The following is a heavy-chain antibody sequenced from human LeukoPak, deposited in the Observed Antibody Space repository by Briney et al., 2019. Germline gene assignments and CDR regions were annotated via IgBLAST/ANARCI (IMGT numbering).Heavy chain of an antibody. Sequence: GGSLRLSCAASGFNFANHAVSWVRQTPGKGLEWVSAISGGGDITYYADSVTGRFTISRDNSKDTLFLQMHSLRPGDTAVYYCVREDTPATANYWGQGTLVTISS. J-gene: IGHJ4*02. CDR1: GFNFANHA. CDR2: ISGGGDIT. V-gene: IGHV3-23*01. CDR3: VREDTPATANY. D-gene: IGHD2-21*02.